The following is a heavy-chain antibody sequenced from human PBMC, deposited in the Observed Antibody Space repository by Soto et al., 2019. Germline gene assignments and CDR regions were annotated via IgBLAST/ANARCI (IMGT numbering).Heavy chain of an antibody. CDR1: GYTFTSYY. CDR2: INPSGGST. Sequence: ASVKVSCKASGYTFTSYYMHWVRQAPGQGLEWMGIINPSGGSTSYAQKFQGRVTMTRDTSTSTVYMELSSLRSEDTAVYYCAREGDMKFHSDSSDEPGYWGQGTLVTVSS. V-gene: IGHV1-46*01. J-gene: IGHJ4*02. CDR3: AREGDMKFHSDSSDEPGY. D-gene: IGHD3-22*01.